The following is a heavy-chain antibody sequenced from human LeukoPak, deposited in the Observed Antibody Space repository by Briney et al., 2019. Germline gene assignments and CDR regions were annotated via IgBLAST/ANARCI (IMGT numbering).Heavy chain of an antibody. V-gene: IGHV4-34*01. Sequence: NTSETLSLTCAVYGGSFSGYYWSWIRQPPGKGLEWIGEINHSGSTNYNPSLKSRVTISVDTSKNQFSLKLSSVTAADTAVYYCARHVGGYCSGGSCYSRGTAFDIWGQGTMVTVSS. CDR3: ARHVGGYCSGGSCYSRGTAFDI. J-gene: IGHJ3*02. CDR2: INHSGST. D-gene: IGHD2-15*01. CDR1: GGSFSGYY.